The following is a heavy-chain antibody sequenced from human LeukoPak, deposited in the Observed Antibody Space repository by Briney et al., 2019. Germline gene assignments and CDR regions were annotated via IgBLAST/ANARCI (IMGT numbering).Heavy chain of an antibody. Sequence: SETLSLTCTVSGYSISSGYYWGWIRQPPGKGLEWIGSIYRGGSPYYTPSLKSRVTISIDTSKNQFSLKLSSVTAADTAVYYCARDGYSSSWDLDYWGQGTLVTVSS. CDR2: IYRGGSP. D-gene: IGHD6-13*01. V-gene: IGHV4-38-2*02. CDR1: GYSISSGYY. J-gene: IGHJ4*02. CDR3: ARDGYSSSWDLDY.